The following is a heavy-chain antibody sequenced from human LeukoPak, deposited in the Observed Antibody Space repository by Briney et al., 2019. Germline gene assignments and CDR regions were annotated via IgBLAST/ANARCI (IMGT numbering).Heavy chain of an antibody. D-gene: IGHD3-22*01. CDR1: GGSFSGYY. V-gene: IGHV4-34*01. Sequence: SETLSLTCAVYGGSFSGYYWSWIRQPPGKGLEWIGEINHSGSTNYNPSLKSRVTISVDTSKNQFSLKLSSVTAADTAVYYCARAKWLLLDYWGQGTLVTVPS. J-gene: IGHJ4*02. CDR2: INHSGST. CDR3: ARAKWLLLDY.